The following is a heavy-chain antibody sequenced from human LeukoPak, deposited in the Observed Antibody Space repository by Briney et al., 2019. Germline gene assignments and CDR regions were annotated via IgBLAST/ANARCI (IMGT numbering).Heavy chain of an antibody. CDR2: ISSSGSTI. D-gene: IGHD6-6*01. CDR1: GFTFSSYE. V-gene: IGHV3-48*03. J-gene: IGHJ5*02. Sequence: PGGSLRLSCVASGFTFSSYEMNWVRQAPGKGMEWVSYISSSGSTIYYADSLKGRFTISRDNAKNLLHLQMNSLRAEDTAVYYCARGSEQLYNWFDPWGQGTLVTVSA. CDR3: ARGSEQLYNWFDP.